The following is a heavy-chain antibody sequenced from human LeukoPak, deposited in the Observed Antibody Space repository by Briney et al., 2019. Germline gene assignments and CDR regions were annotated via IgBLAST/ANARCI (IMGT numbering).Heavy chain of an antibody. CDR2: VYYSGTT. CDR3: AREEMPGKFDY. V-gene: IGHV4-39*07. CDR1: GGSISLSYYY. J-gene: IGHJ4*02. Sequence: PSETLSLTCSVSGGSISLSYYYWGWIRQPPGKALERIGSVYYSGTTSYNPSLKSRVTISVDMSKNHFSLRLSSVTAADTAMYFCAREEMPGKFDYWGQGVLVTVSS. D-gene: IGHD1-26*01.